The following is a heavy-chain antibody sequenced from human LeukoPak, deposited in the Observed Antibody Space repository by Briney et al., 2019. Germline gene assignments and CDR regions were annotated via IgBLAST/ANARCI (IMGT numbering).Heavy chain of an antibody. CDR3: ARVVDIWTGHDTALDY. Sequence: GASVKVSCKASGYTFSGYYIHWVRQAPGQGLEWMGWINPNTGGTNFAQNFQGRVTMTTVTSISTAYMELSRLRSDDTAVYYCARVVDIWTGHDTALDYWGQGTLVTVSS. J-gene: IGHJ4*02. CDR1: GYTFSGYY. CDR2: INPNTGGT. V-gene: IGHV1-2*02. D-gene: IGHD3-9*01.